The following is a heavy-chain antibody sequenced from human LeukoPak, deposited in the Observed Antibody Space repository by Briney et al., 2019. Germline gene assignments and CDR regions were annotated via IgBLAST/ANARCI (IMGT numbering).Heavy chain of an antibody. CDR1: GGSISSSSYY. CDR3: ARQRDYYYYGMDV. J-gene: IGHJ6*02. CDR2: IYYSGST. V-gene: IGHV4-39*01. Sequence: SETLSLTCTVSGGSISSSSYYWGWIRQPPGKGLEWIGSIYYSGSTYYNPSLKSRVTISVDTSKNQFSLKLSSVTAADTAVYYCARQRDYYYYGMDVWGQRTTVTLSS.